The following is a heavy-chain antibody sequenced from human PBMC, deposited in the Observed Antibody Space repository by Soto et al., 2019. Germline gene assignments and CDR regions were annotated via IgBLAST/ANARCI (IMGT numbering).Heavy chain of an antibody. CDR3: ATHSSNWHYYYYYGMDV. CDR2: IIPIFGTA. D-gene: IGHD6-13*01. V-gene: IGHV1-69*01. J-gene: IGHJ6*02. CDR1: GGTFSSYA. Sequence: QVQLVQSGAEVKKPGSSVKVSCKASGGTFSSYAISWVRQAPGQGLEWMGGIIPIFGTANYAQKFQGRVTITADESTSTAYMELSSLRSEDTAVYYCATHSSNWHYYYYYGMDVWGQGTTVTVSS.